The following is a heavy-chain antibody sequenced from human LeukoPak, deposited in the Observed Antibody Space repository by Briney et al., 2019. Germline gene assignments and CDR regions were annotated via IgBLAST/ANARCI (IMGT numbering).Heavy chain of an antibody. CDR1: GFIFSNYE. Sequence: GGSLRLSCAASGFIFSNYEMNWVRQAPGKGLEWVSYINAGGSSTYYAVSVKGRFTISRDNAKNSLYLQMNTLRADDTAVYYCVRDQGTWEYNHRGQGTLVTVSS. V-gene: IGHV3-48*03. CDR2: INAGGSST. CDR3: VRDQGTWEYNH. D-gene: IGHD1-14*01. J-gene: IGHJ4*02.